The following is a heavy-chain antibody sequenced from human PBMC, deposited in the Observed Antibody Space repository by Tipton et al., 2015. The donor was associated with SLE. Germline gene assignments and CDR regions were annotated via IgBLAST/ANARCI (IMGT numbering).Heavy chain of an antibody. CDR3: ASGSSGWAMGWYFDL. Sequence: TLSLTCTVSGGSISSHYWSWIRQPPGKGLEWIGYIYYSGSTNYNPSLKSRVTISVDTSKNQFSLKLSSVTAADTAVYYCASGSSGWAMGWYFDLWGRGTLVTVSS. CDR2: IYYSGST. J-gene: IGHJ2*01. D-gene: IGHD6-19*01. V-gene: IGHV4-59*11. CDR1: GGSISSHY.